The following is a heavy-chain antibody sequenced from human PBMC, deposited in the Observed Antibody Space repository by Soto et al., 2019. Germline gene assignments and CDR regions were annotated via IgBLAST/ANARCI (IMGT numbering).Heavy chain of an antibody. J-gene: IGHJ4*02. CDR1: SGSLSNYY. V-gene: IGHV4-4*07. CDR2: IFPTGNT. CDR3: ARGSLGPDY. D-gene: IGHD1-26*01. Sequence: LSETLSLTCTVSSGSLSNYYWSWIRQPAGKGLEWIGRIFPTGNTDYNPSLRSRVTMSVDTSKNQFSLKLNSVTAADTAVYYCARGSLGPDYWGPGTLVTVSS.